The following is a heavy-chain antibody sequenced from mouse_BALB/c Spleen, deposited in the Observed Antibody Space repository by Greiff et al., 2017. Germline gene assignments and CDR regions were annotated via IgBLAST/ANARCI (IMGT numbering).Heavy chain of an antibody. D-gene: IGHD4-1*01. J-gene: IGHJ4*01. V-gene: IGHV1-69*02. Sequence: QVQLQQPGAELVRPGASVKLSCKASGYTFTSYWINWVKQRPGQGLEWIGNIYPSDSYTNYNQKFKDKATLTVDKSSSTAYMQLSSPTSEDSAVYYCTRKLGHYYAMDYWGQGTSVTVSS. CDR2: IYPSDSYT. CDR3: TRKLGHYYAMDY. CDR1: GYTFTSYW.